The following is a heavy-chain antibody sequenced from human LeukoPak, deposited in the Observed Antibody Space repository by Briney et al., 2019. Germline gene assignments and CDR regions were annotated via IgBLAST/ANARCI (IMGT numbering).Heavy chain of an antibody. J-gene: IGHJ3*02. CDR2: IYYSGST. CDR1: GVSISSYY. CDR3: AGRDGYKIPPDDAFDI. Sequence: PSETLSLTCTVSGVSISSYYWSWIRQPPGKGLEWIGYIYYSGSTNYNPSLESRVTISVDTSKNQFSLKLSSVTAADTAVYYCAGRDGYKIPPDDAFDIWGQGTMVTVSS. V-gene: IGHV4-59*01. D-gene: IGHD5-24*01.